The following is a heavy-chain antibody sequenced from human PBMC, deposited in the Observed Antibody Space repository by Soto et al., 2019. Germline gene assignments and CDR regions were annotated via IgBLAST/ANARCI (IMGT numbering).Heavy chain of an antibody. Sequence: QVQLQQWGAGLLKPSETLSLTCAVYGGSFSDHYWIWNRQPPGKGLEWIGEIHLTGRTNYNASLKIRVTISLDPSNNQFSVKLSSVTAAYTAFYYCTRTPTRGASSWFDPWGQGTLVSVSS. V-gene: IGHV4-34*01. CDR3: TRTPTRGASSWFDP. J-gene: IGHJ5*02. CDR1: GGSFSDHY. CDR2: IHLTGRT. D-gene: IGHD2-15*01.